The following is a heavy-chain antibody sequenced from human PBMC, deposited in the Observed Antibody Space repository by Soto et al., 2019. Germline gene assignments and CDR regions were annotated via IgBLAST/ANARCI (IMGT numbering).Heavy chain of an antibody. V-gene: IGHV3-7*01. J-gene: IGHJ6*02. CDR3: AREWQSSFCGPTTCYFCGMDV. D-gene: IGHD2-21*01. CDR1: GFNFGTFW. Sequence: PGESLKISCAASGFNFGTFWMSWVRQAPGKGLEWVASIKEDGSEAYYVDSVKGRFTISRDNAKNSLYLQLNSLGVEDTAIYYCAREWQSSFCGPTTCYFCGMDVWGQGTTVTVSS. CDR2: IKEDGSEA.